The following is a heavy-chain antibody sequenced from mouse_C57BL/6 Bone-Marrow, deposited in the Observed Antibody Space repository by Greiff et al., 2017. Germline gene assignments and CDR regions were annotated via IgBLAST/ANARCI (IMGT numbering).Heavy chain of an antibody. Sequence: VQLQQSGAELVRPGASVTLSCKASGYTFTDYEMHWVKQTPVHGLEWIGAIDPETGGTAYNQKFKGKAILTADKSSSTAYMELRSLTSEDSAVYYCTRGGMITTKYYFDYWGQGTTLTVSS. CDR2: IDPETGGT. V-gene: IGHV1-15*01. J-gene: IGHJ2*01. CDR3: TRGGMITTKYYFDY. CDR1: GYTFTDYE. D-gene: IGHD2-4*01.